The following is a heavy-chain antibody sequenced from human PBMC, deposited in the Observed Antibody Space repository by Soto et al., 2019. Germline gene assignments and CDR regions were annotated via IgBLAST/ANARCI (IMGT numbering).Heavy chain of an antibody. D-gene: IGHD6-19*01. CDR3: ARTRFGAVAGT. V-gene: IGHV1-8*01. CDR2: MNPNSGNT. Sequence: QVQLVQSGAEVKKPGASVKVSCKTSGYTFTSYDIHWVRQATGQGPEWMGWMNPNSGNTGYAQKFQGRITMTRITSMSTGYMELSSLRPEDTAVYYCARTRFGAVAGTWGQGTLVTVSS. CDR1: GYTFTSYD. J-gene: IGHJ5*02.